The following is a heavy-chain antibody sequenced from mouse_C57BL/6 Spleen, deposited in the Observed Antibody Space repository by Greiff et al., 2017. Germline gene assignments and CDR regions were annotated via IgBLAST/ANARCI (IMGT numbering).Heavy chain of an antibody. D-gene: IGHD1-1*01. CDR2: INPNNGGT. Sequence: VQLQHSGPALVKPGASVKLSCKASGYTFTDYYMNWVKQSHGKSLEWIGDINPNNGGTSYNQKFKGKATLTVDKSSSTAYIELRSLTSEDCAVYYCGSSFAYWGQGTLVTVSA. J-gene: IGHJ3*01. CDR3: GSSFAY. V-gene: IGHV1-26*01. CDR1: GYTFTDYY.